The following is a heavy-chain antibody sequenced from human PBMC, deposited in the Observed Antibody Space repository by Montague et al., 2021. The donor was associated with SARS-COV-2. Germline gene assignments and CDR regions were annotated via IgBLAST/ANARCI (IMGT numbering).Heavy chain of an antibody. CDR1: GGSFSGYS. Sequence: SETLSLTCAVYGGSFSGYSWSWIRQPPGKGLEWIGEINHSGSTNYNPSLKSRVTISVDTSKNQFSLRLSSVTAADTAVYYCARGSGVYYYYYYGMDVWGQGTTVTVSS. V-gene: IGHV4-34*01. D-gene: IGHD3-10*01. J-gene: IGHJ6*02. CDR2: INHSGST. CDR3: ARGSGVYYYYYYGMDV.